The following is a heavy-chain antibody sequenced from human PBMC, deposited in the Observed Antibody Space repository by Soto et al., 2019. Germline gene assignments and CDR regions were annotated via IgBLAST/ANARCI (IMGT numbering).Heavy chain of an antibody. D-gene: IGHD5-18*01. V-gene: IGHV3-7*05. J-gene: IGHJ6*02. CDR1: GFTFRTYW. CDR3: ARDGSTSWYSYDYHGMDV. Sequence: EVQLVESGGGLVKPGGSLRLSCGASGFTFRTYWLSWVRQVQGKGLEWVDNINQDGSEKNYVDSVKGRFTISRDNAKNSLYLQMSSLRAEDTALYYCARDGSTSWYSYDYHGMDVWGQGTTVTVSS. CDR2: INQDGSEK.